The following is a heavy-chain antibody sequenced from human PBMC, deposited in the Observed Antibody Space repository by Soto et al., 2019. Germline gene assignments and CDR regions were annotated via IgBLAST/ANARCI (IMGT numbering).Heavy chain of an antibody. D-gene: IGHD3-10*01. CDR3: AKGRGGSGSLTPRVDS. J-gene: IGHJ4*02. CDR1: GFTFNNYA. Sequence: EVQLLESGGGLVQPGGSLRLSCAASGFTFNNYAMTWVRQAPGKGLEWVSAISGGGGTTSYADSVKGRFTVSRDGSKNTMYLQMSSLRAEDTALYSCAKGRGGSGSLTPRVDSWGQGTLVTVSS. V-gene: IGHV3-23*01. CDR2: ISGGGGTT.